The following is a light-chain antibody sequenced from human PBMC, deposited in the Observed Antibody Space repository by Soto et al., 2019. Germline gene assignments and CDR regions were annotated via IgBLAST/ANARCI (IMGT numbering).Light chain of an antibody. V-gene: IGKV3-11*01. Sequence: EIVLTQFPATLSLSPGERATLSCRASQSVSRYLAWYKQKPGQAPRLLIYDVSIRATGIPARFSGSGSGTEFTLTITSLQPEDFEVYSCQQRSDWPITFGQGTRLEIK. CDR3: QQRSDWPIT. CDR1: QSVSRY. CDR2: DVS. J-gene: IGKJ5*01.